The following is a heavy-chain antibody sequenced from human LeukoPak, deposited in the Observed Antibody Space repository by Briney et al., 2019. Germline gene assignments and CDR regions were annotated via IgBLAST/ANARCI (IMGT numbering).Heavy chain of an antibody. V-gene: IGHV1-2*02. CDR2: INPNSGGT. J-gene: IGHJ5*02. CDR3: AGHAIRRYNGNYYDGDYWFDT. Sequence: TSVKVSYNASGFTFTCLFIHLVRQAPGQGLEWMGWINPNSGGTNYAQKFQGRVTMTRDTSISTAYMELSRLRSVETPEYYFAGHAIRRYNGNYYDGDYWFDTWGQGTLVTVSS. CDR1: GFTFTCLF. D-gene: IGHD1-7*01.